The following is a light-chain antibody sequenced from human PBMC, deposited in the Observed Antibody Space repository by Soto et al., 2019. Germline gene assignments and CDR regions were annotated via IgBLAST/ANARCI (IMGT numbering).Light chain of an antibody. V-gene: IGKV3-20*01. CDR1: QSVSSSY. CDR2: GAY. Sequence: EIALTQSPGTLSLSPGERATLSCRASQSVSSSYLAWYQQKPGQASRHLIYGAYRRATGIPDRINGSGSGTYFTLTISRLAPEDFAVYSCQQYGSSPLVTFGQGTRLAIK. J-gene: IGKJ5*01. CDR3: QQYGSSPLVT.